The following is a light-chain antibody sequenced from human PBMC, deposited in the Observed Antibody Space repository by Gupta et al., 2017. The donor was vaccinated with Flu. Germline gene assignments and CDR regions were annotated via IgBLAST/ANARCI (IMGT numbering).Light chain of an antibody. Sequence: EFVLTQFPDTLSLSPGERATIPCRASQSLARTTLAWYQQKPGQAPRLLIYDASTRATGTPDRFRGGGSGTDFTLTITRLEPEDFAVYSCQQYGTAPYTFGQGTKLDIK. CDR2: DAS. J-gene: IGKJ2*01. CDR1: QSLARTT. CDR3: QQYGTAPYT. V-gene: IGKV3-20*01.